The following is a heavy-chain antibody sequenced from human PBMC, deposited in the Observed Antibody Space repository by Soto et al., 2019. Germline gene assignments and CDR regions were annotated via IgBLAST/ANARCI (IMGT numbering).Heavy chain of an antibody. CDR3: AGVIKRHYYYGMDV. Sequence: PGGSLRLSCAASGFTFSSYAMSWVRQAPGKGLEWVSAISGSGGSTYYADSVKGRFTISRDNSKNTLYLQMNSLRAEDTAVYYCAGVIKRHYYYGMDVWGQGTTVTVSS. J-gene: IGHJ6*02. D-gene: IGHD3-22*01. CDR1: GFTFSSYA. V-gene: IGHV3-23*01. CDR2: ISGSGGST.